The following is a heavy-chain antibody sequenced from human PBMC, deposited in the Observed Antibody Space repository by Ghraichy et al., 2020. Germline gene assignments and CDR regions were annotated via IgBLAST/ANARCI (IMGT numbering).Heavy chain of an antibody. Sequence: SETLSLTCTVSGGSISSYYWSWIRQPPGKGLEWIGYIYYSGSTNYNPSLKSRVTISVDTSKNQFSLKLSSVTAADTAVYYCARGLPDYYGSGSYYFGGIDYWGQGTLVTVSS. CDR1: GGSISSYY. V-gene: IGHV4-59*01. J-gene: IGHJ4*02. CDR2: IYYSGST. D-gene: IGHD3-10*01. CDR3: ARGLPDYYGSGSYYFGGIDY.